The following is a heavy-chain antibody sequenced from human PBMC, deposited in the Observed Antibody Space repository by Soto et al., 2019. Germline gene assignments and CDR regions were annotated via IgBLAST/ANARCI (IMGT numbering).Heavy chain of an antibody. Sequence: SETLSLTCTVSGGSISSYYWSWIRQPPGKGLEWIGYIYYSGSTNYNPSLKSRVTISVDTSKNQFSLKLSSVTAADTAVYYCGRGIYDILTGPAPFDYWGQEPLVTVSS. J-gene: IGHJ4*02. V-gene: IGHV4-59*01. CDR3: GRGIYDILTGPAPFDY. D-gene: IGHD3-9*01. CDR2: IYYSGST. CDR1: GGSISSYY.